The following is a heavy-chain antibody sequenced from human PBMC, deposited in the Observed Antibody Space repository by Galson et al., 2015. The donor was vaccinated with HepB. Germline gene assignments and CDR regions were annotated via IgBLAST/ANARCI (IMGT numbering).Heavy chain of an antibody. CDR1: GGPISSGGYY. V-gene: IGHV4-31*03. CDR3: ARGSLNMGRGIIPRYYYYMDV. J-gene: IGHJ6*03. D-gene: IGHD3-10*01. CDR2: MYFSGST. Sequence: TLSLTCTVSGGPISSGGYYWSWIRQHPGKGLEWIGYMYFSGSTYYNPSLKSRLMISVDTSKKQFSLKLNSVTAADTAVYYCARGSLNMGRGIIPRYYYYMDVWGKGTTVTVSS.